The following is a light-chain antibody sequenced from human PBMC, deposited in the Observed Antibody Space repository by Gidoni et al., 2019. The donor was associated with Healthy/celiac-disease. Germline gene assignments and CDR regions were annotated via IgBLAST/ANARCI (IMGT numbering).Light chain of an antibody. V-gene: IGLV3-21*03. CDR3: QVWDSSSDHPGV. CDR2: DDS. J-gene: IGLJ3*02. CDR1: HLGSKS. Sequence: SYVLTPPPSVSVAPGKTARITCGGNHLGSKSVHWYQPKPGQAPVLVVYDDSDRPSGIPERVSGSNSGNTATLTISRVEAGDEADYYCQVWDSSSDHPGVFGGGTKLTVL.